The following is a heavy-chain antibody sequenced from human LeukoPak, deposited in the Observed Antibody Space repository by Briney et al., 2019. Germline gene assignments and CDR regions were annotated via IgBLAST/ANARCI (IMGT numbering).Heavy chain of an antibody. CDR3: ARGSGAAAGAVDY. CDR2: VWYDGNNR. J-gene: IGHJ4*02. CDR1: GFTFRSYG. D-gene: IGHD6-13*01. V-gene: IGHV3-33*01. Sequence: GGSLRLSCAASGFTFRSYGMHWVRQAPGKGLEWVAIVWYDGNNRYYADSVKGRFTVSRDNSKDTVSLQLNSLRAEDTAVYYCARGSGAAAGAVDYWGQGTLVTVPS.